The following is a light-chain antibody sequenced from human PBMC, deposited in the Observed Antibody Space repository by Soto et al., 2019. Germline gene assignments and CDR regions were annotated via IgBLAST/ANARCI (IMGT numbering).Light chain of an antibody. CDR2: AAS. CDR3: QQLFDSPIT. CDR1: QVISTS. Sequence: QLTQSPSFLTPSIGESVTSTCRASQVISTSLAWYQVKPGKAPKLLIYAASTLESGVPSRFSATVSGTEFSLTITSLQPEDFATYYCQQLFDSPITSGQGARLEI. V-gene: IGKV1-9*01. J-gene: IGKJ5*01.